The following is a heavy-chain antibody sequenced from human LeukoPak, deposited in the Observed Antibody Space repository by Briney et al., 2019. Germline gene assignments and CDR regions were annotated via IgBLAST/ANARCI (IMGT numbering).Heavy chain of an antibody. V-gene: IGHV4-39*01. CDR1: GGSISSSRYY. D-gene: IGHD6-25*01. J-gene: IGHJ4*02. CDR3: ARLKEHRLPLYDY. CDR2: IFYSGST. Sequence: SETLSLTCTVSGGSISSSRYYWGWIRQPPGKGLEWIGTIFYSGSTYYNSSLKSRVTISADTSKNQFSLNLSSVTAADTAVYYCARLKEHRLPLYDYWGQGTLVTVSS.